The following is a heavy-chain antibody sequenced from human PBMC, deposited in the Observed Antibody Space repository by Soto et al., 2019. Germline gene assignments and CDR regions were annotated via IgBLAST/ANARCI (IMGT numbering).Heavy chain of an antibody. J-gene: IGHJ6*02. D-gene: IGHD2-2*01. CDR3: ARVGGGCSSTSCYSYYYYYGMDV. Sequence: PSETLSLTCTVSGGSISSYYWSWIRQPPGKGLEWVGYIFYSGTTNYNPSLKSRVTISPDTSKNQFSLKLSSVTAADTAVYYCARVGGGCSSTSCYSYYYYYGMDVWGQGTTVTVSS. CDR2: IFYSGTT. CDR1: GGSISSYY. V-gene: IGHV4-59*01.